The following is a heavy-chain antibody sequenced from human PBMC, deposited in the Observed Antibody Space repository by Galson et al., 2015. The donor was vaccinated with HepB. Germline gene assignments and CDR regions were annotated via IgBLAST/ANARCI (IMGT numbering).Heavy chain of an antibody. CDR1: GYTFISYG. Sequence: SVKVSCKASGYTFISYGIIWVRQAPGQGLEWMGWISTYNGNTNYAQKVKGRVTMTTDTSTNTAYMALGGLTSDDTAVYYCARGLGYVSSTSYYVDVWGKGTTVIVSS. V-gene: IGHV1-18*01. CDR3: ARGLGYVSSTSYYVDV. J-gene: IGHJ6*03. CDR2: ISTYNGNT. D-gene: IGHD6-13*01.